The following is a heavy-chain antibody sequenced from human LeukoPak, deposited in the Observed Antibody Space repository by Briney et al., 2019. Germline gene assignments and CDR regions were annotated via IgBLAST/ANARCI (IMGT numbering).Heavy chain of an antibody. D-gene: IGHD3-10*01. V-gene: IGHV4-59*01. CDR2: IYYSGST. Sequence: PSETLSLTCTVSGGSISSYYWSWIRQPPGKGLEWIGYIYYSGSTNYNPSLKSRVTISVDTSKNQSSLKLSSVTAADTAVYYCARGRGFGELLFDYWGQGTLVTVSS. CDR3: ARGRGFGELLFDY. CDR1: GGSISSYY. J-gene: IGHJ4*02.